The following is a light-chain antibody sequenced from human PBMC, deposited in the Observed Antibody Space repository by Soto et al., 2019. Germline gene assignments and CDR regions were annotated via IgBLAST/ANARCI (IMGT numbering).Light chain of an antibody. CDR3: AAWDDSLNALV. CDR1: SSNIGSNT. CDR2: SNN. Sequence: QSVLTQPPSASGTPGQRVTISCSGSSSNIGSNTVSWYQQVPGTAPKLLIYSNNQRPSGVPDRFSGSKSGTSASLATSGLQSEDDADYYCAAWDDSLNALVFGTGTKVTVL. J-gene: IGLJ1*01. V-gene: IGLV1-44*01.